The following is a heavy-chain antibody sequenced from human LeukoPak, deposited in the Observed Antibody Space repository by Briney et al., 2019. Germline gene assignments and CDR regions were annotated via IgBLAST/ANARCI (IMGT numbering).Heavy chain of an antibody. J-gene: IGHJ4*02. Sequence: SETLSLTCAVSGGSISSGGYSWSWIRQPPGKGLEWIGYIYHSGSTYYNPSLKSRVTISVDRSKNQFSLKLSSVTAADTAVYYCARGQYCSGGSCYPDYWGQGTLVTVSS. V-gene: IGHV4-30-2*01. D-gene: IGHD2-15*01. CDR3: ARGQYCSGGSCYPDY. CDR1: GGSISSGGYS. CDR2: IYHSGST.